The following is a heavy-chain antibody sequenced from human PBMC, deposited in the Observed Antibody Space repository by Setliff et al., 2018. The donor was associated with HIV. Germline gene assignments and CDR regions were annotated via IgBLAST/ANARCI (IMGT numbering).Heavy chain of an antibody. D-gene: IGHD2-8*01. J-gene: IGHJ3*02. CDR2: IYTSGST. V-gene: IGHV4-61*02. CDR3: ARYYCPTGECYGFDI. CDR1: GGSISSGSYY. Sequence: SETLSLTCTVSGGSISSGSYYWSWIRQPAGKGLEWIGRIYTSGSTNYNPSLKSRVTISVDTSKNQFSLKLRSVTAADTAVYYCARYYCPTGECYGFDIWGQGTRVTVSS.